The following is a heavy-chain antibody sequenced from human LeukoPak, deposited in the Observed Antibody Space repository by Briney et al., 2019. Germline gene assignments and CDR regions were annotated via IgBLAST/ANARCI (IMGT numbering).Heavy chain of an antibody. V-gene: IGHV3-48*01. Sequence: GGSLRLSCAVSGFILSRYSMNWVRQAPGKGPGWLSYISSSSTIYYADSVRGRFTISRDNAKNSLYLQMNSLRAEDTAVYYCTTSPDAFDIWGQGTMVTVSS. CDR2: ISSSSTI. CDR1: GFILSRYS. J-gene: IGHJ3*02. CDR3: TTSPDAFDI. D-gene: IGHD1-26*01.